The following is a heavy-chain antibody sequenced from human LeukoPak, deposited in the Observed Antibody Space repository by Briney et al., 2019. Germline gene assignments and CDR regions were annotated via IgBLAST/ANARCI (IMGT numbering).Heavy chain of an antibody. CDR2: INHSGST. J-gene: IGHJ3*02. D-gene: IGHD3-16*02. CDR3: ARRDYDYVWGSYRAFDI. CDR1: GGSFSGYY. V-gene: IGHV4-34*01. Sequence: SETLSLTCAVYGGSFSGYYWGWIRQPPGKGLEWTGEINHSGSTNYNPSLKSRVTISVDTSKNQFSLKLSSVTAADTAVYYCARRDYDYVWGSYRAFDIWGQGTMVTVSS.